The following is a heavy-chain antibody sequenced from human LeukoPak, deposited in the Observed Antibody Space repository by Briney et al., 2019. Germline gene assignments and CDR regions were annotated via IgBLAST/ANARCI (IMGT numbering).Heavy chain of an antibody. J-gene: IGHJ4*02. V-gene: IGHV1-46*01. CDR2: INPSGGST. D-gene: IGHD1-7*01. CDR3: ARKSTGTGTAYYFDY. CDR1: GYTFTSYY. Sequence: ASVKVSCKASGYTFTSYYMHWVRQAPGQGLEWMGIINPSGGSTSYAQKFQGRVTMTRDMSTSTVYMELSSLRSEDTAVYYCARKSTGTGTAYYFDYWGQGTLVTVSS.